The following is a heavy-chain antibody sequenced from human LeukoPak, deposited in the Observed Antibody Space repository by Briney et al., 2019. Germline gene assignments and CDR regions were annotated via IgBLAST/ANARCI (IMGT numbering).Heavy chain of an antibody. CDR1: GFTFSSLA. J-gene: IGHJ3*02. V-gene: IGHV3-64*02. D-gene: IGHD1-7*01. CDR3: AKGSSKGITGTRGAFDI. Sequence: GGSLRLSCAASGFTFSSLAMHWVRQAPGKGLEYVSGISSNGGSTSYADSVKGRFTISRDNSRNTLYLQMGSLNTEDMAVYYCAKGSSKGITGTRGAFDIWGQGTMVTVSP. CDR2: ISSNGGST.